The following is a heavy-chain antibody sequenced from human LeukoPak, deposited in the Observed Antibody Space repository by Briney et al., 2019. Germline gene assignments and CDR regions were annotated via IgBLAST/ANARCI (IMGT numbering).Heavy chain of an antibody. J-gene: IGHJ4*02. Sequence: ASVTVSCKASGGTFSSYAISWVRQAPGQGLEWMGGIIPIFGTANYAQKFQGRVTITADESTSTAYMELSSLRSEDTAVYYCARSSIAAAVNDYWGQGTLVTVSS. CDR2: IIPIFGTA. CDR1: GGTFSSYA. V-gene: IGHV1-69*13. CDR3: ARSSIAAAVNDY. D-gene: IGHD6-13*01.